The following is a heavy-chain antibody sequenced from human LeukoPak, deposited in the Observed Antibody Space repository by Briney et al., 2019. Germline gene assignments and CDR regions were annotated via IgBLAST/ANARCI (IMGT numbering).Heavy chain of an antibody. D-gene: IGHD6-6*01. Sequence: GGSLRLSCAASGFTFSSYWMHWVRQAPGKGLEWVANIKQDGSEKYYVDSVKGRFTISRDNAKNSLYLQMNSLRAEDTAVYYCARMYSSSFFDYWGQGTLVTVSS. V-gene: IGHV3-7*01. CDR2: IKQDGSEK. CDR1: GFTFSSYW. CDR3: ARMYSSSFFDY. J-gene: IGHJ4*02.